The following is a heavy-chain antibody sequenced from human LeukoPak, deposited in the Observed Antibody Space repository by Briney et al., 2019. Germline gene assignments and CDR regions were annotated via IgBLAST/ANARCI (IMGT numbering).Heavy chain of an antibody. D-gene: IGHD3-10*01. CDR1: GGSISSSSYY. V-gene: IGHV4-39*07. CDR2: IYYSGST. Sequence: PSETLSLTCTVSGGSISSSSYYWGWIRQPPGKGLEWIGSIYYSGSTYYNPSLKSRVTISVDTSKNQFSLKMSSVTAADTAMYYCARRYGSGRYIDYWGQGTLVTVSS. J-gene: IGHJ4*02. CDR3: ARRYGSGRYIDY.